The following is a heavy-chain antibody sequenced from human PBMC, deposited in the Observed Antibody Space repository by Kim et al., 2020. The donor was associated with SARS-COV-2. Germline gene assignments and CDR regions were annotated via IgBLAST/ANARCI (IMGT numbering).Heavy chain of an antibody. CDR1: GFTFSSYS. CDR3: ARLGYCSSTSCSYYYGMDV. D-gene: IGHD2-2*01. Sequence: GGSLRLSCAASGFTFSSYSMNWVRQAPGKGLEWVSSISSSSSYIYYADSVKGRFTISRDNAKNSLYLQMNSLRAEDTAVYYCARLGYCSSTSCSYYYGMDVWGQGTTVTVSS. J-gene: IGHJ6*02. CDR2: ISSSSSYI. V-gene: IGHV3-21*01.